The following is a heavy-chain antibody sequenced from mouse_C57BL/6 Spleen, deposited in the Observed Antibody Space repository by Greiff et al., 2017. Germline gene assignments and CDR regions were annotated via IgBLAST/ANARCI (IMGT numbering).Heavy chain of an antibody. CDR1: GYTFTSYW. CDR3: ARSSRMFAY. CDR2: IDPSDSYT. D-gene: IGHD1-1*01. Sequence: QVQLKQSGAELVKPGASVKLSCKASGYTFTSYWMQWVKQRPGQGLEWIGEIDPSDSYTNYNQKFKGKATLTVDTSSSTAYMQLSSLTSEDSAVYYCARSSRMFAYWGQGTLVTVSA. V-gene: IGHV1-50*01. J-gene: IGHJ3*01.